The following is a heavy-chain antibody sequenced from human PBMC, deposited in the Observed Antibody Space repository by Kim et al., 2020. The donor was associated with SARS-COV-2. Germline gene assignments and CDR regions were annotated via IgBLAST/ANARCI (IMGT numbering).Heavy chain of an antibody. V-gene: IGHV3-33*08. D-gene: IGHD6-19*01. Sequence: GGSLRLSCAASGFTFSSYGMHWVRQAPGKGLEWVAVIWYDGSNKYYADSVKGRFTISRDNSKNTLYLQMNSLRAEDTAVYYCARGSPGYSSGWPLDYWGQGTLVTVSS. CDR3: ARGSPGYSSGWPLDY. J-gene: IGHJ4*02. CDR2: IWYDGSNK. CDR1: GFTFSSYG.